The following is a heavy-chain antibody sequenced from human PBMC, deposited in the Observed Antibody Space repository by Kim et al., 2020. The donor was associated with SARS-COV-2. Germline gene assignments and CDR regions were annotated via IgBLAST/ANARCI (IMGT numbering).Heavy chain of an antibody. Sequence: KSRVTISVDTSKNQFSLKLSSVTAADTAVYYCARRGRYCSSTSFYKWFDPWGPGTLVTVSS. J-gene: IGHJ5*02. CDR3: ARRGRYCSSTSFYKWFDP. D-gene: IGHD2-2*02. V-gene: IGHV4-39*01.